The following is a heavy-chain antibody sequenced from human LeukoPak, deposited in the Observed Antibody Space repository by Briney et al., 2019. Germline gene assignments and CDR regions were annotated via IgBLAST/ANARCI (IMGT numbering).Heavy chain of an antibody. CDR3: ARDDCGSCYPLRYYYYGMDV. CDR2: ISSSSSYI. CDR1: GFTFSSYS. D-gene: IGHD2-15*01. Sequence: PGGSLRLSCAASGFTFSSYSMNWVRQAPGKGLEWVSSISSSSSYIYYADSVKGRFTISRDNAKNSLYLQMNSLRAEDTAVYYCARDDCGSCYPLRYYYYGMDVWGQGTTVTVSS. J-gene: IGHJ6*02. V-gene: IGHV3-21*01.